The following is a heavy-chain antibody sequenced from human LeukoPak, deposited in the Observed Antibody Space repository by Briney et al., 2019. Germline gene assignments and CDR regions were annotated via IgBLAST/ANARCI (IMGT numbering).Heavy chain of an antibody. CDR3: ARAGEGYSYGYKSYFDY. D-gene: IGHD5-18*01. CDR1: GFTFSSYA. CDR2: ISGSGGST. J-gene: IGHJ4*02. V-gene: IGHV3-23*01. Sequence: GGSLRLSCAASGFTFSSYAMSWVRQAPGKGLEWVSAISGSGGSTYYADSVKGRFTISRDNYKNTLYLQMNSLRAEDTAVYYCARAGEGYSYGYKSYFDYWGQGTLVTVSS.